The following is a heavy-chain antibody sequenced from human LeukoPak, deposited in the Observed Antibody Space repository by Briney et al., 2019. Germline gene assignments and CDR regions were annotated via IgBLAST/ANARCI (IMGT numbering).Heavy chain of an antibody. CDR2: ISVSGAGT. J-gene: IGHJ4*02. D-gene: IGHD3-10*01. V-gene: IGHV3-23*01. CDR1: GFTFSSYG. Sequence: GGSLRLSCAASGFTFSSYGLSWVRQVPGTGLEWVSTISVSGAGTHYTGSVKGRFTISRDNSRNTVYLQMNSLRAEDTAIYYCAKKAATMVRGVSVYYFDYWGQGTLVTVSS. CDR3: AKKAATMVRGVSVYYFDY.